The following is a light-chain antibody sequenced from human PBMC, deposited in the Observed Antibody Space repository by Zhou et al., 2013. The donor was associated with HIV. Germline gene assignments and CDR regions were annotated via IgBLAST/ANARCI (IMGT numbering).Light chain of an antibody. Sequence: DIQMTQSPSTLSASVGDRVTITCRASQGIATFLNWYQHKPGKAPKLLIYNTSTLQSGVSSRFSGSVSGTDFILTISSLQPEDSATYYCQQTYNVPPLTFGGGPRWRSN. CDR1: QGIATF. CDR2: NTS. J-gene: IGKJ4*01. V-gene: IGKV1-39*01. CDR3: QQTYNVPPLT.